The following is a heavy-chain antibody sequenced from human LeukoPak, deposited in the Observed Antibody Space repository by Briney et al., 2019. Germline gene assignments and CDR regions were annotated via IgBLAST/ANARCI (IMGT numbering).Heavy chain of an antibody. CDR3: ARLDTLVGVAKGFDS. D-gene: IGHD3-16*01. J-gene: IGHJ4*02. V-gene: IGHV4-59*01. CDR2: IYYSGST. CDR1: GGSISGYY. Sequence: SETLSLTCTVSGGSISGYYWSWIRQPPGKGLEYIGYIYYSGSTNYNPSLKSRVTISVDTSKNQFSLKLTSVTAADTALYYCARLDTLVGVAKGFDSGGRGTLVTVSA.